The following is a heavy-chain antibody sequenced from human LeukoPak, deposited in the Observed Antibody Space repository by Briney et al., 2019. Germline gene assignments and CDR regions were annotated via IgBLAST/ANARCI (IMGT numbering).Heavy chain of an antibody. D-gene: IGHD3-22*01. CDR2: IYDDETT. V-gene: IGHV3-53*01. Sequence: TGGSLRLSCAASGFIVNNNYMIWVRQAPGKGLEWVSFIYDDETTYYADSVKGRFAISRDNSKNTLYLQMNSQRAEDTAVYYCARRAINGYYLSWGQGTLVTVSS. J-gene: IGHJ5*02. CDR1: GFIVNNNY. CDR3: ARRAINGYYLS.